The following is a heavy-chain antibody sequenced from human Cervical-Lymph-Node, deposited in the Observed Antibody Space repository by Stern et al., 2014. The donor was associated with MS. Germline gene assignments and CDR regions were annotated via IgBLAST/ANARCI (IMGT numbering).Heavy chain of an antibody. CDR3: ARGELKEGLVRGMDV. Sequence: VQLVESGAEVKKPGYSVKVSCKASGGTLSSYALSWVRQAPGQGLEWMGGIIPIFGTANYAQKFQGRVTITADESTSTAYMELSSLRSEDTAVYYCARGELKEGLVRGMDVWGQGTTVTVSS. CDR1: GGTLSSYA. J-gene: IGHJ6*02. D-gene: IGHD1-26*01. V-gene: IGHV1-69*01. CDR2: IIPIFGTA.